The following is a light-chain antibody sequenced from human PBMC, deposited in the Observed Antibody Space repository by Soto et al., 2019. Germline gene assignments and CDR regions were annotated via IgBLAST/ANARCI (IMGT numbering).Light chain of an antibody. Sequence: DSRMTQSPSSGLAAGGERVSMTCRASQSISIYLNWYQLKPGKAPNLLMYGASYLKSGVPTRFSGSGSGTDFTLTISSLQPEDFAIYYCQQTYTTPEITFGQGTQLEIK. J-gene: IGKJ5*01. CDR2: GAS. V-gene: IGKV1-39*01. CDR1: QSISIY. CDR3: QQTYTTPEIT.